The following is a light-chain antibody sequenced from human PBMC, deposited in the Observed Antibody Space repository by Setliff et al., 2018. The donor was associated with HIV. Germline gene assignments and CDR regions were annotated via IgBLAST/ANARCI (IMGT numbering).Light chain of an antibody. Sequence: SVLTQPASVSGSPGQSITISCTGTSSDVGGYKYVSWYQHHPGKAPKLLIYEVSNRPSGVSNRFSGSKSGNTASLTISGLQAEDEANYFYTSFTSTSPYVFGTGTKVTV. CDR2: EVS. V-gene: IGLV2-14*01. J-gene: IGLJ1*01. CDR1: SSDVGGYKY. CDR3: TSFTSTSPYV.